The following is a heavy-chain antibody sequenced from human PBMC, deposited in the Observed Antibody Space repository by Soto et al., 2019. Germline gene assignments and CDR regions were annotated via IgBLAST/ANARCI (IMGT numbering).Heavy chain of an antibody. CDR1: GFNVVMYG. J-gene: IGHJ4*02. CDR2: VWYDGSNE. CDR3: VRDWSSNANAVNDN. D-gene: IGHD2-8*01. V-gene: IGHV3-33*01. Sequence: VKLVESGGGVVQPGRSLRLSCTTSGFNVVMYGFHWFRQARGKGLEWVASVWYDGSNEKYADSVKARFIVSRDNSKNTIYLHMDSLTVEDTAVYYCVRDWSSNANAVNDNWGQGTLVTVSS.